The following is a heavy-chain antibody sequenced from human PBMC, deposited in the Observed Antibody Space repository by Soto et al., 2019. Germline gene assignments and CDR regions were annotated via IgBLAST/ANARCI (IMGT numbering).Heavy chain of an antibody. CDR1: GGTFSSYA. Sequence: ASVKVSCKASGGTFSSYAISWVRQAPGQGLEWMGGIIPIFGTANYAQKFQGRVTITADESTSTAYMELSSLRSEDTAVYYCARGDTAMVRVCAFDIWGQGTMVTVSS. J-gene: IGHJ3*02. V-gene: IGHV1-69*13. CDR2: IIPIFGTA. CDR3: ARGDTAMVRVCAFDI. D-gene: IGHD5-18*01.